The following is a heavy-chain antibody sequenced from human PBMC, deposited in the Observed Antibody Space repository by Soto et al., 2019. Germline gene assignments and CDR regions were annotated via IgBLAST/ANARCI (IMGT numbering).Heavy chain of an antibody. V-gene: IGHV3-13*01. D-gene: IGHD1-1*01. J-gene: IGHJ6*02. CDR1: GFTFSSYD. CDR3: AREGWNDFNDYYSYGMDV. Sequence: EVQLVESGGGLVQPGGSLRLSCAASGFTFSSYDMHWVRQATGKGLEWVSAIGTAGDTYYPGSVKGRFTISRENAKNSLYLQLNSLRAEDTAVYYCAREGWNDFNDYYSYGMDVWGQGTTVTVSS. CDR2: IGTAGDT.